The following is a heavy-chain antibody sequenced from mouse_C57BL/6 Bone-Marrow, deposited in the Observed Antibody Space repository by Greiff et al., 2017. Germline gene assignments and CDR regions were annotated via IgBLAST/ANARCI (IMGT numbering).Heavy chain of an antibody. Sequence: EVMLVESGEGLVKPGGSLKLSCAASGFTFSSYAMSWVRQTPEKRLEWVAYISSGGDYIYYADTVKGRFTISRDNARNTLYLQMSILKSEDTAMYYCTRRGLWPHYYAMDYWGQGTSVTVSS. CDR3: TRRGLWPHYYAMDY. D-gene: IGHD1-1*02. CDR2: ISSGGDYI. CDR1: GFTFSSYA. J-gene: IGHJ4*01. V-gene: IGHV5-9-1*02.